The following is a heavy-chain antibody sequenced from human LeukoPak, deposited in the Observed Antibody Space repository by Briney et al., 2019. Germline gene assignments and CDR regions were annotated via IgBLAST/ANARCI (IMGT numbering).Heavy chain of an antibody. Sequence: GGSLRLSCAASGFTFSSYSMNWVRQAPGKGLEWVSSISSSSSYIYYADSVKGRFTISRDNAKNSLYLQMNSLRAEDTAVYYCARNSARFLEPGGMDVWGQGTTVTVSS. D-gene: IGHD3-3*01. CDR2: ISSSSSYI. CDR1: GFTFSSYS. CDR3: ARNSARFLEPGGMDV. V-gene: IGHV3-21*01. J-gene: IGHJ6*02.